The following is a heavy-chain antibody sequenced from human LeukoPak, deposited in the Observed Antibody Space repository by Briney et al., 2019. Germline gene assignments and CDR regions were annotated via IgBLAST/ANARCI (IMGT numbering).Heavy chain of an antibody. V-gene: IGHV1-46*01. Sequence: GASVKVSCKASGYTFTSYYMHWVRQAPGQGLEWMGIINPSGGSTSYAQKFQGRVTMTRDTSTSTVYMEPSSLRSEDTAVYYCARGYCSSTSCYKGTDYYYMDVWGKGTTVTVSS. CDR2: INPSGGST. CDR3: ARGYCSSTSCYKGTDYYYMDV. D-gene: IGHD2-2*02. J-gene: IGHJ6*03. CDR1: GYTFTSYY.